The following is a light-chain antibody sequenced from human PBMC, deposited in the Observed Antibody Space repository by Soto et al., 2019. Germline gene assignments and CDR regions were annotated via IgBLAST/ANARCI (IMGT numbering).Light chain of an antibody. CDR1: QSVSSK. CDR3: QQYDSWLWT. Sequence: EIVMTQCPATLSVSPGEGATLSCRASQSVSSKLAWYQQKPGQAPRLLIYGASTRATGIPARFSGSGSGTEFTLIISSLQSEDSAVYYCQQYDSWLWTLGQGTKVDIK. J-gene: IGKJ1*01. V-gene: IGKV3-15*01. CDR2: GAS.